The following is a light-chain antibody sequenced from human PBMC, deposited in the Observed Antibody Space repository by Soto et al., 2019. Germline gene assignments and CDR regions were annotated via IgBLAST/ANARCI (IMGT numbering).Light chain of an antibody. V-gene: IGLV2-14*01. CDR2: EVS. J-gene: IGLJ3*02. CDR3: SSYTSSSTFWV. CDR1: SSDVGGYNY. Sequence: QSALTQPASVSGSPGQSITISCTGTSSDVGGYNYVSWYQQHTGKAPKLMIYEVSNRPSGVSNRFSGSKSGNTASLTISGLQAEDEADYYCSSYTSSSTFWVFGGGTKLTVL.